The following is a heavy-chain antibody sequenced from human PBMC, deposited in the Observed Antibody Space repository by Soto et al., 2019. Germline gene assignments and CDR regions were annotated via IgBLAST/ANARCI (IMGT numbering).Heavy chain of an antibody. CDR1: GFSLTNSGVG. CDR2: IYWDNDR. CDR3: AHRVTYYGSWDVGWFDS. V-gene: IGHV2-5*02. Sequence: QITLKESGPPLVDPTQTLTLTCSFSGFSLTNSGVGVGWFRQAPGKALECLGIIYWDNDRRYNPSLKTSLTIKNDTSKKQLDLTMTYMEPVDTGTYYCAHRVTYYGSWDVGWFDSWGQGTPVTVS. D-gene: IGHD3-22*01. J-gene: IGHJ5*01.